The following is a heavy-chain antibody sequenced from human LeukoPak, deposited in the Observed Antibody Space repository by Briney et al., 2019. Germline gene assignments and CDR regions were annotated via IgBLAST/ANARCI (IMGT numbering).Heavy chain of an antibody. CDR3: ARIETYSSDYYDPFFDY. CDR2: IYYSGST. Sequence: SETLSLTCTVSGGSISSYYWSWIRQPPGKGLEWIGYIYYSGSTNYNPSLKSRVTMSVDTSKNQFSLKLTSVTAADTAVYYCARIETYSSDYYDPFFDYWGQGTLVTVSS. V-gene: IGHV4-59*08. J-gene: IGHJ4*02. D-gene: IGHD6-19*01. CDR1: GGSISSYY.